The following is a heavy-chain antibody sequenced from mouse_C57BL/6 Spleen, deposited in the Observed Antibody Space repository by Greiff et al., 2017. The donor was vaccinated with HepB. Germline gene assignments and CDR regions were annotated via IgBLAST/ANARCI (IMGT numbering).Heavy chain of an antibody. D-gene: IGHD2-4*01. V-gene: IGHV3-8*01. J-gene: IGHJ2*01. Sequence: VQLKESGPGLAKPSQTLYLTCYVTGYSITSDYWNWIRKFPGNKLEYMGYISYSGSTYYNPSLKSRISITRDTTKNQYYLQLNSVTTEDTATYYCARGRLRLGYFDYWGQGTTLTVSS. CDR2: ISYSGST. CDR1: GYSITSDY. CDR3: ARGRLRLGYFDY.